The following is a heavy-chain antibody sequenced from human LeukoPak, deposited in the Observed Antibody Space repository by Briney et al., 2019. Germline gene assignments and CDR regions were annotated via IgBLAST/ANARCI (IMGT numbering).Heavy chain of an antibody. CDR1: GGTFSSYA. V-gene: IGHV1-69*13. CDR3: ATTGGDIYYYYMDV. D-gene: IGHD3-16*01. J-gene: IGHJ6*03. CDR2: IIPVLSTA. Sequence: SVKVSCKASGGTFSSYAISWVRQAPGQGLEWMGGIIPVLSTANYAQKFQDRVTITADESTSTTYMELSSLKSEDTAVYYCATTGGDIYYYYMDVWGKGTTVTISS.